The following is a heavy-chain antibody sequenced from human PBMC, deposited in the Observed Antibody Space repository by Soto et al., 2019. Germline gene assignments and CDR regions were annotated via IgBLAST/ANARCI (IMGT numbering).Heavy chain of an antibody. J-gene: IGHJ5*02. D-gene: IGHD3-10*01. Sequence: QVQLVQSGAEVKKPGSSVKVSCKASGGTFSSYTISWVRQAPGQGLEWMGRIIPILGIANYAQKVQGRVTITADKHTSTANMELSSLRSEDTAVYYCARDDGGFDPWGQGTLVTVSS. CDR2: IIPILGIA. CDR3: ARDDGGFDP. CDR1: GGTFSSYT. V-gene: IGHV1-69*08.